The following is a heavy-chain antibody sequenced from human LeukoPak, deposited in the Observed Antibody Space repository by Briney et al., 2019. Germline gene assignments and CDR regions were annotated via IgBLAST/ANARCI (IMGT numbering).Heavy chain of an antibody. J-gene: IGHJ5*02. Sequence: KPSETLSLTCAVYGGSFSGYYWSWIRQPPGKGLEWIGEINHSGSTNYNPSLKSRVTISVDTSKNQFSLKLSSVTAADTAVYYCARLNSTSGAFDPWGQGTLVTVSS. CDR3: ARLNSTSGAFDP. V-gene: IGHV4-34*01. CDR2: INHSGST. CDR1: GGSFSGYY. D-gene: IGHD2-2*01.